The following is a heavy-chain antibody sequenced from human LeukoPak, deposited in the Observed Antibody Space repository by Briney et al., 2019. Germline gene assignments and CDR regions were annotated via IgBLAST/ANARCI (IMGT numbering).Heavy chain of an antibody. D-gene: IGHD3-3*01. CDR3: AIDDFWSGYYPKDY. V-gene: IGHV4-38-2*01. CDR1: GYSISSGYY. Sequence: SETLSLTCAVSGYSISSGYYWGWIRQPPGKGLEWIGSIYHSGSTYYNPSLKSRVTISVDPSKNQFSLKLSSVTAADTAVYYCAIDDFWSGYYPKDYWGQGTLVTVSS. CDR2: IYHSGST. J-gene: IGHJ4*02.